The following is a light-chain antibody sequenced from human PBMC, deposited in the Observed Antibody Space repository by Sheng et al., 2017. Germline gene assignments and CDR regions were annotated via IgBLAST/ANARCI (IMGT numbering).Light chain of an antibody. V-gene: IGKV1-39*01. Sequence: DIQMTQSPSSLSASVGDRVTITCRASQKIFNYLNWYQHRPRTGPKLLIYTTSTLHSGVPSRFSGSASGTDFTLTINGLQPEDSAIYYCQQTYESRAVTFGGGTKVEIK. CDR3: QQTYESRAVT. J-gene: IGKJ4*01. CDR2: TTS. CDR1: QKIFNY.